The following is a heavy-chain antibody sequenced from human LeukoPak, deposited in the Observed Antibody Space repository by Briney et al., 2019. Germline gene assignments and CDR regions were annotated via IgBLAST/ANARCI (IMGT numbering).Heavy chain of an antibody. V-gene: IGHV3-23*01. CDR3: ATDIRIGRVLPTTRKF. D-gene: IGHD2-2*01. CDR2: ISDSGGST. J-gene: IGHJ4*02. Sequence: GGSLRLSCAASGFPFTNNAMNWVRQAPGKGLEWVSGISDSGGSTYYADSVKGRFTISRDNSKNMLYLQMNSLRADDTAVYYCATDIRIGRVLPTTRKFWGQGTLVTVSS. CDR1: GFPFTNNA.